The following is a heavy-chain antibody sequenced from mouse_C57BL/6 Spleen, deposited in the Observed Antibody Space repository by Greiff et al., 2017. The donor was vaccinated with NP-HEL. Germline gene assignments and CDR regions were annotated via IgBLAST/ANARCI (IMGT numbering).Heavy chain of an antibody. Sequence: VHVKQSGPVLVKPGASVKMSCKASGYTFTDYYMNWVKQSHGKSLEWIGVINPYNGGTSYNQKFKGKATLTVDKSSSTAYMELNSLTSEDSAVYYCASPYGSSYGYFDVWGTGTTVTVSS. CDR3: ASPYGSSYGYFDV. J-gene: IGHJ1*03. CDR2: INPYNGGT. CDR1: GYTFTDYY. V-gene: IGHV1-19*01. D-gene: IGHD1-1*01.